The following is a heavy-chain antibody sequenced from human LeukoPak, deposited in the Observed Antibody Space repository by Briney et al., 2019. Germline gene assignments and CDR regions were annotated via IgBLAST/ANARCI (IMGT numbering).Heavy chain of an antibody. CDR1: GFTFNNYG. D-gene: IGHD3-9*01. V-gene: IGHV3-30*02. J-gene: IGHJ4*02. CDR2: IRHDGNNK. Sequence: GGSLRLSCAASGFTFNNYGMHWVRQAPGKRLEWVACIRHDGNNKFYADSVRGRFTISRDNFKSTLFLQMDGLRTEDTAVYYCAKDSEDYDILDWGQGTLVTVSS. CDR3: AKDSEDYDILD.